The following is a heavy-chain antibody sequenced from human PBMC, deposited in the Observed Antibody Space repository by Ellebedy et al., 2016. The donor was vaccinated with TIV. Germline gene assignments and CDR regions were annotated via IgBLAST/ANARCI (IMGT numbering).Heavy chain of an antibody. Sequence: GESLKISCAASGFTFSSYSMNWVRQAPGKGLEWVSYISSSSSTIYYADSVKGRFTISRDNAKNSLYLQMNSLRAEDTALYYCAKDSDSSGYYKSGNWFDPWGQGTLVTVSS. J-gene: IGHJ5*02. V-gene: IGHV3-48*04. CDR1: GFTFSSYS. CDR2: ISSSSSTI. D-gene: IGHD3-22*01. CDR3: AKDSDSSGYYKSGNWFDP.